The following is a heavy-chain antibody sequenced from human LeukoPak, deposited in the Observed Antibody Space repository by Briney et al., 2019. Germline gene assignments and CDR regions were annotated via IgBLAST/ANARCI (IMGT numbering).Heavy chain of an antibody. Sequence: PGGSLRLSCAASGFTFSSYAMHWVRQAPGKGLEWVAVISYDGSNKYYADSVKGRFTISRDNSKNTLYLQMNSLRAEDTAVYYCARDQSAYSSGWSPIDYWGQGTLVTVSS. CDR3: ARDQSAYSSGWSPIDY. J-gene: IGHJ4*02. CDR2: ISYDGSNK. V-gene: IGHV3-30*04. D-gene: IGHD6-19*01. CDR1: GFTFSSYA.